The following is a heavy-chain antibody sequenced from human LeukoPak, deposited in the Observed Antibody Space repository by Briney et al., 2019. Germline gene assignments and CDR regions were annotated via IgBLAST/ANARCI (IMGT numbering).Heavy chain of an antibody. D-gene: IGHD6-6*01. Sequence: SETLSLTCTVSGGSISSYYWSWIRQPAGKGLEWIGRIYTSGSTNYNPSLKSRVTMSVDTSKNQFSLKLSSVTAADTAVYYCARGGGSSSLNKFDYWGQGTLVTVSS. CDR2: IYTSGST. V-gene: IGHV4-4*07. J-gene: IGHJ4*02. CDR1: GGSISSYY. CDR3: ARGGGSSSLNKFDY.